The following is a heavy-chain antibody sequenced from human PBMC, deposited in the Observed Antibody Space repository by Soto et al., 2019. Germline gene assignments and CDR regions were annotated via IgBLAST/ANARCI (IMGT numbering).Heavy chain of an antibody. J-gene: IGHJ4*02. CDR1: GYTFTGYY. Sequence: ASVKVSCKASGYTFTGYYMHWVRQAPGQGLEWMGRIIPIIGIANYAQKFQGRVTITADKSTSTAYMELSSLRSEDTAVYYCVRDSPIGSTFSGYDGIDYWGQGTLVTVSS. V-gene: IGHV1-69*04. CDR2: IIPIIGIA. CDR3: VRDSPIGSTFSGYDGIDY. D-gene: IGHD5-12*01.